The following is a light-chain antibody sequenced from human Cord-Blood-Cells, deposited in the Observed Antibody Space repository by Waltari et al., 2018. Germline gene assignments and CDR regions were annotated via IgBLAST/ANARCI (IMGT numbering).Light chain of an antibody. Sequence: DIQMTQSPSSMSAYIGDRVTITCRASQGISNYLAWYQQKPGKVPKLLIYAASTLQSEVPSRFSGSGSGTDFTLTISSLQPEDVATYYCQKYNIAPQTFGQGTKVEIK. J-gene: IGKJ1*01. CDR3: QKYNIAPQT. CDR2: AAS. CDR1: QGISNY. V-gene: IGKV1-27*01.